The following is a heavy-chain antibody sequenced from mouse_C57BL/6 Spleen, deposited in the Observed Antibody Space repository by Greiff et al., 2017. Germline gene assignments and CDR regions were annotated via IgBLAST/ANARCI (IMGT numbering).Heavy chain of an antibody. V-gene: IGHV2-6-1*01. CDR2: IWSDGST. Sequence: VQLVESGPGLVAPSPSLSITCTVSGFSFTSYGVHWVRQPPGKGLEWLVVIWSDGSTTYNSALQSSLSISTDNSTCQVFLKMNSLQTDDTAMYYCARQGLPLAMGYWGKGTSVTVSS. J-gene: IGHJ4*01. D-gene: IGHD5-5*01. CDR3: ARQGLPLAMGY. CDR1: GFSFTSYG.